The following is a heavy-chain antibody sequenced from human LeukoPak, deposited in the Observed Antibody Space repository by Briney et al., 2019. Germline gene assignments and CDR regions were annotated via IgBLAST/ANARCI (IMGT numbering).Heavy chain of an antibody. CDR1: GFTFSSYW. CDR3: ARGGSVAVASRVGLDAFDI. CDR2: NNGDGSRT. J-gene: IGHJ3*02. Sequence: PGGSLRLSCAASGFTFSSYWMHWVRQAPGKGLVWVSRNNGDGSRTSYADSVKGRFTISRDNAKNTLFLQMNSLRAEDTAVYYCARGGSVAVASRVGLDAFDIWGQGTLVTVSS. D-gene: IGHD6-19*01. V-gene: IGHV3-74*01.